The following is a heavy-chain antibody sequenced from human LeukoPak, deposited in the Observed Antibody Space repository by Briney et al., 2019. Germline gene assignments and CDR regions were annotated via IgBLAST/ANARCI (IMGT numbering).Heavy chain of an antibody. Sequence: SETLSLTCTVSGGSIRSYYWGWIRQPPGKGLEWIGYIYDSGSPKYNPSLKSRVTISVDTSKNQFSLKLSSVTAADTAVYYCASRAVAGPTPFDYWGQGTLVTVSS. J-gene: IGHJ4*02. CDR3: ASRAVAGPTPFDY. CDR2: IYDSGSP. V-gene: IGHV4-59*01. D-gene: IGHD6-19*01. CDR1: GGSIRSYY.